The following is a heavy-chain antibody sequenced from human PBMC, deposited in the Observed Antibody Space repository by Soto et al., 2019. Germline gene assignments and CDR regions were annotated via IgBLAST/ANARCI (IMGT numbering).Heavy chain of an antibody. D-gene: IGHD3-16*02. CDR3: ARDGYDYVWGSYRGGYGMDV. Sequence: QVQLQESGPGLVKPSETLSLTCTVSGGSISSYYWSWIRQPPGKGLEWIGYIYYSGSTNYNPSLKGRVTISVDTSKNQFSLKLSSVTAADTAVYYCARDGYDYVWGSYRGGYGMDVWGQGTTVTVSS. CDR2: IYYSGST. CDR1: GGSISSYY. V-gene: IGHV4-59*01. J-gene: IGHJ6*02.